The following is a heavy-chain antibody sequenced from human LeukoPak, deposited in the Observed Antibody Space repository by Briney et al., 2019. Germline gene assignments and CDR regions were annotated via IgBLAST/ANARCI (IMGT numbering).Heavy chain of an antibody. Sequence: SETLSLTCSVSGNSISSGHYWGWIRQPPGKGLEWIGEINHSGSTNYNPSLKSRVTISVDTSKNQFSLKLSSVTAADTAVYYCVRPRLRDAYYFDYWGRGTLVTVSS. V-gene: IGHV4-38-2*02. CDR2: INHSGST. CDR3: VRPRLRDAYYFDY. D-gene: IGHD4-17*01. CDR1: GNSISSGHY. J-gene: IGHJ4*02.